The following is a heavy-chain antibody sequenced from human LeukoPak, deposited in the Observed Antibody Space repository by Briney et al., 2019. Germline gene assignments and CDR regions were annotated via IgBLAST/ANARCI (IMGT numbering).Heavy chain of an antibody. V-gene: IGHV4-61*02. Sequence: SETLSLTCTVYGGSISSGSYNRSCIRQPAGKGMKWIGRSYTSGSTNYNPSLKSRVTISVAKSKNQFSLKLSSGTAADTAVYYCAREQFDSYGSYNRFDPWGQGTLVPVSS. CDR2: SYTSGST. J-gene: IGHJ5*02. CDR3: AREQFDSYGSYNRFDP. D-gene: IGHD5-18*01. CDR1: GGSISSGSYN.